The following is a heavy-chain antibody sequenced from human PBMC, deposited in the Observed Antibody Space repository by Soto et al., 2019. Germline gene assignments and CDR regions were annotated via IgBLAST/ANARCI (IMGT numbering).Heavy chain of an antibody. CDR3: ARVRSNLFDY. CDR1: GDSISTFY. V-gene: IGHV4-59*01. CDR2: IHYSGST. Sequence: SETLSLTCTVSGDSISTFYWGWIRQPPGKGLEWIGYIHYSGSTNYNPSLKSQVIISVDTSKNQFSLKLSSVTAADTAVYFCARVRSNLFDYWGQGTLVTVSS. D-gene: IGHD3-3*01. J-gene: IGHJ4*02.